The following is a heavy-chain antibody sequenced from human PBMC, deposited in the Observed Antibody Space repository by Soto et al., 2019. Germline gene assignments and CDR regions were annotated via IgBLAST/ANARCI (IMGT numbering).Heavy chain of an antibody. V-gene: IGHV3-30-3*01. J-gene: IGHJ6*02. CDR2: ISYDGSNK. CDR3: ARVAGAAAGPYYYYGMDV. D-gene: IGHD6-13*01. CDR1: VFTFSSYA. Sequence: GGSLRLACAASVFTFSSYAMHWVRQAPGKGLEWVAVISYDGSNKYYADSVKGRFTISRDNSKNTLYLQMNSLRAEDTAVYYCARVAGAAAGPYYYYGMDVWGQGTTVTVSS.